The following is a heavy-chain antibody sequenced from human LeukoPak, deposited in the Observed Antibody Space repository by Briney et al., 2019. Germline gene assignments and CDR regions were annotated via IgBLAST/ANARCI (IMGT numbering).Heavy chain of an antibody. V-gene: IGHV3-30*18. CDR1: GFTFSSYG. CDR2: ISYDGSNK. J-gene: IGHJ6*02. CDR3: AKAPSDYYYYGMDV. Sequence: GSLRLSCAASGFTFSSYGMHWVRQAPGKGLEWVAVISYDGSNKYYADSVKGRFTISRDNSKNTLYLQMNSLRAEDTAVYYCAKAPSDYYYYGMDVWGQGTTVTVSS.